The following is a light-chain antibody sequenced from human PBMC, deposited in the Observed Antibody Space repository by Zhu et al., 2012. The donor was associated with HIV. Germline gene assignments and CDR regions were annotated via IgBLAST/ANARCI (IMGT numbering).Light chain of an antibody. J-gene: IGKJ1*01. CDR2: GAS. Sequence: EIVMTQSPATLSVSPGERATLSCRASQIISSNLAWYQQKPGQAPRLLIYGASTRATGIPARFSGSGSGTEFTLTISSMQSEDFALYYCQQYNNWPRGTFGQGTKVEIK. CDR3: QQYNNWPRGT. CDR1: QIISSN. V-gene: IGKV3-15*01.